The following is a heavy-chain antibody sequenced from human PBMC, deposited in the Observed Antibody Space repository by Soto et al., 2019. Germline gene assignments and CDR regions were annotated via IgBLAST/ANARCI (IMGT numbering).Heavy chain of an antibody. Sequence: SQTRSLTCVISGDSVSSNSAAWNWIRQSPSRGLEWLGRTYYRSKWYNDYAVSVKSRTTINPDTSKNQFSLQLNSVTPEDTAVYYCARTRLTDAYYYGMDVWGQGNTVTVSS. CDR3: ARTRLTDAYYYGMDV. CDR1: GDSVSSNSAA. D-gene: IGHD6-6*01. CDR2: TYYRSKWYN. J-gene: IGHJ6*02. V-gene: IGHV6-1*01.